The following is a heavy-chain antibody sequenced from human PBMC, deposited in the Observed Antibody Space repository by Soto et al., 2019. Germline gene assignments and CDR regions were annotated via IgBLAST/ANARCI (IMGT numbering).Heavy chain of an antibody. Sequence: QVQLQESGPGLVKPSETLSLNCTVSGGSISSYYWSWIRQPPGKGLEWIGYIYYSGSTNYNPSLKSRVTISVDTSKNQFSLKLSSVTAADTAVYYCARVTVRHAFQHWGQGTLVTVSS. CDR3: ARVTVRHAFQH. J-gene: IGHJ1*01. CDR1: GGSISSYY. CDR2: IYYSGST. V-gene: IGHV4-59*01.